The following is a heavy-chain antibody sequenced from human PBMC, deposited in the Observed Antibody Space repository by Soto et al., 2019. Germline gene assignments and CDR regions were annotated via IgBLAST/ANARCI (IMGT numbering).Heavy chain of an antibody. Sequence: QVQLVQSGAEVKKPGSSVKVSCKASGGSLSNYGISWVRQAPGQGLEWMGGIIPVFGTANYAQKFQGRVTLXAXKSTSIVYMDVTSLRSEDTAVYYCARGAATKIVVTTYYGMDVWGQGTTVTVSS. CDR1: GGSLSNYG. J-gene: IGHJ6*02. D-gene: IGHD2-15*01. CDR3: ARGAATKIVVTTYYGMDV. V-gene: IGHV1-69*14. CDR2: IIPVFGTA.